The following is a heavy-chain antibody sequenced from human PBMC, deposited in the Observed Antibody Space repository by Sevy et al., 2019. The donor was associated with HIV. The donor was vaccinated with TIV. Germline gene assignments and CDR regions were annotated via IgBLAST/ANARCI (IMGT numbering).Heavy chain of an antibody. J-gene: IGHJ6*03. D-gene: IGHD3-3*01. V-gene: IGHV1-69*13. CDR1: GGTFSSYA. CDR3: ARDAANYDFWRGYFYYYYYYMDV. Sequence: ASVKVSCKASGGTFSSYAISWVRQAPGQGLEWMGGIIPIFGTANYAQKFQGRVTITADESTSTAYMELSSLRSEDTAVYYCARDAANYDFWRGYFYYYYYYMDVRGKGTTVTVSS. CDR2: IIPIFGTA.